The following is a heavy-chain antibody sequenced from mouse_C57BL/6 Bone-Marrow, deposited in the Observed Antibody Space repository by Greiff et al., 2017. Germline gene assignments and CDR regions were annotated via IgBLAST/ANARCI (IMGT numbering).Heavy chain of an antibody. Sequence: EVQLQQSGAELVRPGASVKLSCTASGFNIKDDYMHWVKQRPEQGLEWIGWIDPENGDTEYASKFQGKATITADTSSNTAYLQLSRLTSEDTAVXYCTIWSLYAMDYWGQGTSVTVSS. V-gene: IGHV14-4*01. D-gene: IGHD1-1*02. CDR1: GFNIKDDY. CDR3: TIWSLYAMDY. CDR2: IDPENGDT. J-gene: IGHJ4*01.